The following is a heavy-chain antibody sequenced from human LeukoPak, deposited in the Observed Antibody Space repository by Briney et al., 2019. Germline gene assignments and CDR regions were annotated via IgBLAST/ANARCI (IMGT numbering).Heavy chain of an antibody. D-gene: IGHD1-26*01. J-gene: IGHJ4*02. CDR1: GFTFSNYA. Sequence: GGSLRLSCAASGFTFSNYATSWVRQAPGKGLEWVSGISAGGGSTYYADSVKGRFTISRDNSKNTLYLQMNSLRGEDTAVYYCAKDSSGSYYGKSDSWGQGTLVAVSS. V-gene: IGHV3-23*01. CDR3: AKDSSGSYYGKSDS. CDR2: ISAGGGST.